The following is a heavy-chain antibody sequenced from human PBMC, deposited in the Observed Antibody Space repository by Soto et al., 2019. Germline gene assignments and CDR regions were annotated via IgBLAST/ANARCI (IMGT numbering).Heavy chain of an antibody. CDR1: GFTFSSYS. D-gene: IGHD1-20*01. CDR2: ISSSSSTI. J-gene: IGHJ6*02. CDR3: ASIFITGLHYYYYYGMDV. Sequence: EVQLVESGGGLVQPGGSLRLSCAASGFTFSSYSMNWVRQAPGKGLEWVSYISSSSSTIYYADSVKGRFTISRDNAKNALYLQMNSLRDEDTSVYYCASIFITGLHYYYYYGMDVWGQGTTVTVS. V-gene: IGHV3-48*02.